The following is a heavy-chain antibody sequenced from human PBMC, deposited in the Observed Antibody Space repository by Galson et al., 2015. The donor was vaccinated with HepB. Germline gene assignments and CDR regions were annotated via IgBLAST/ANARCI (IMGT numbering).Heavy chain of an antibody. J-gene: IGHJ4*02. V-gene: IGHV3-23*01. CDR1: GFAFSSYA. D-gene: IGHD2-15*01. CDR3: VRGTAAPDY. CDR2: ISARGITT. Sequence: SLRLSCKASGFAFSSYAMSWVRQAPGKGLEWVSTISARGITTYYADSVKGRFTVSRDSSTNTLYLQTNGLRADDTAIYYCVRGTAAPDYWGQGTLVTVSS.